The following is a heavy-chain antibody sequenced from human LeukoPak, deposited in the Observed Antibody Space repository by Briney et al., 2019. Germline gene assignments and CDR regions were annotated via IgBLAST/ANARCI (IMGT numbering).Heavy chain of an antibody. Sequence: GASVKASCKASGGTFNSYAINWVRQAPGQGLEWMGGIIPILDTTKYAQKFQGRVTITADESTSTAYMELSSLRPDDTAVYYCASHSGGYLRKYYFDFWGQGTLVTVSS. CDR3: ASHSGGYLRKYYFDF. D-gene: IGHD3-22*01. V-gene: IGHV1-69*13. J-gene: IGHJ4*02. CDR1: GGTFNSYA. CDR2: IIPILDTT.